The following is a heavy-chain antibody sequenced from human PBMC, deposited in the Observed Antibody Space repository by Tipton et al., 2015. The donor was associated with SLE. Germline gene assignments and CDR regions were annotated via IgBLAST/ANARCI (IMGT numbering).Heavy chain of an antibody. J-gene: IGHJ5*02. CDR3: ARDGYGSAWFDP. CDR2: ISSSSTYI. V-gene: IGHV3-21*03. Sequence: SLRLSCAASGFTFSSYSMSWVRQAPGKGLEWVSSISSSSTYIYYADSVKGRFTISRDIAKNSLYLQMNSLRAEDTAVYYCARDGYGSAWFDPWGQGILVNVSS. CDR1: GFTFSSYS. D-gene: IGHD3-10*01.